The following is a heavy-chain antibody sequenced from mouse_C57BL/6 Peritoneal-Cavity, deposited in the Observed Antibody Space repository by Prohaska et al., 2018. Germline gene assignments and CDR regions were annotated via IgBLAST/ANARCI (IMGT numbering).Heavy chain of an antibody. J-gene: IGHJ1*02. CDR1: GFTFSGFW. V-gene: IGHV11-2*01. CDR3: LKYGYYRYVHV. D-gene: IGHD2-2*01. CDR2: IKSDGSAI. Sequence: EVQLLETGGGLVQPGGSRGLSCEGSGFTFSGFWMSWVRQTPGKTLAWIGDIKSDGSAINYAPSIKERFTICRDNEKSTLYRQMINVRSGNTATYFCLKYGYYRYVHVMCTGTTITVSS.